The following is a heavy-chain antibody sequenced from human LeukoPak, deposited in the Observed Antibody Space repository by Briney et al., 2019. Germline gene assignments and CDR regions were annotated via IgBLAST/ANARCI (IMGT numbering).Heavy chain of an antibody. Sequence: PSETLSLTCTVSGGSISSSDYCWGWIRQPPGKGLEWIGSIDYSGNTNYNPSLKSRVTISVDWSKNQFSLKLNSVTAADTAVYYCARVGRNYDILTGYHRGAYFDYWGQGTLVTVSS. CDR1: GGSISSSDYC. CDR3: ARVGRNYDILTGYHRGAYFDY. J-gene: IGHJ4*02. CDR2: IDYSGNT. D-gene: IGHD3-9*01. V-gene: IGHV4-39*01.